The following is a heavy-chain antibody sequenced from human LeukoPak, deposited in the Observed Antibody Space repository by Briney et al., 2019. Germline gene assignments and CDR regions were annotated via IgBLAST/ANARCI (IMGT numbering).Heavy chain of an antibody. CDR2: INSGGNT. D-gene: IGHD3-22*01. J-gene: IGHJ4*02. CDR1: GFTFSSNY. Sequence: PGGSLRLSCAASGFTFSSNYMSWVRQAPGKGLEWVSLINSGGNTYYANSVKGRFTISRDNSKNALFLQMNSLRAEDTAIYYCVKGGCTYYDDWGQGTLVTVSS. CDR3: VKGGCTYYDD. V-gene: IGHV3-53*01.